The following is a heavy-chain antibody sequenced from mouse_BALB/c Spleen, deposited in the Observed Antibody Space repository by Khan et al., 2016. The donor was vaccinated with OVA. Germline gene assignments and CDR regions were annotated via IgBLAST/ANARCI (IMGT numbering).Heavy chain of an antibody. CDR1: GYTFTDYN. CDR2: IYPYIGGT. CDR3: AIYDYYYFDY. Sequence: MQLEESGPELVKPGASVKISCKASGYTFTDYNIHWVKQSHGKNLEWIGYIYPYIGGTGYNQKFKNKATLTVDNSSSTAYVELRSLTSEDSAVYYCAIYDYYYFDYGGQGTTLTVSS. J-gene: IGHJ2*01. D-gene: IGHD2-4*01. V-gene: IGHV1S29*02.